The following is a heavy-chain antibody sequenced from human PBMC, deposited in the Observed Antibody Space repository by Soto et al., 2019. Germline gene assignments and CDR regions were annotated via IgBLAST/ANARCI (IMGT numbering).Heavy chain of an antibody. Sequence: PGESLKISCKGSGYRFTNYWIDWVRQMPGKGLAWMGVNYPGDSDTRYSPSFQGQVTTSAGKSISTAYLQWSSLKALDTVIYYCASTDPVSTIVGGHDSLDIWGQGTMVTVSS. CDR3: ASTDPVSTIVGGHDSLDI. V-gene: IGHV5-51*01. J-gene: IGHJ3*02. CDR2: NYPGDSDT. CDR1: GYRFTNYW. D-gene: IGHD5-12*01.